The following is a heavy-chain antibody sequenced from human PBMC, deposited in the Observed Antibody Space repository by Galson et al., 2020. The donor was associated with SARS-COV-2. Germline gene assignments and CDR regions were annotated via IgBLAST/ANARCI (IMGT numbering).Heavy chain of an antibody. D-gene: IGHD6-13*01. Sequence: GESLKISCKASGYTFTGYYMHWVRQAPGQGLEWMGWINPNSGGTNYAQKFQGRVTMTRDTSISTAYMELSRLRSDDTAVYYCARVIGYAAAGTRNFLFDYWGQGTLVTVSS. CDR2: INPNSGGT. CDR1: GYTFTGYY. CDR3: ARVIGYAAAGTRNFLFDY. J-gene: IGHJ4*02. V-gene: IGHV1-2*02.